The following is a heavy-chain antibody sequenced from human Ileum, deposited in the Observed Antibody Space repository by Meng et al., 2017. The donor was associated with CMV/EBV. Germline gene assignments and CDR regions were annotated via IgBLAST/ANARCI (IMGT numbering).Heavy chain of an antibody. D-gene: IGHD3-3*01. CDR2: KVPMFGTA. CDR1: TFSSDA. J-gene: IGHJ4*02. V-gene: IGHV1-69*05. Sequence: TFSSDAISSLRKAPGKGVRWVGGKVPMFGTANYAQKVQGRVTITTDESTSTAYMELSSLRYEDTAVYYCARAPDYDFWSGYYTVFDYWGQGTLVTVSS. CDR3: ARAPDYDFWSGYYTVFDY.